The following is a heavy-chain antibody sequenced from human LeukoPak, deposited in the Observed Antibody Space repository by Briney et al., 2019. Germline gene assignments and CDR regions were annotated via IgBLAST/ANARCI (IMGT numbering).Heavy chain of an antibody. Sequence: GGSLRLSCAASGFTFSSYSMNWVRQAPGKGLEWVSYISSSSSTIYYADSVKGRFTISRDDAKNSLYLQMNSLRDEDTAVYYCARVKRSITMIVVARGAFDIWGQGTMVTVSS. D-gene: IGHD3-22*01. V-gene: IGHV3-48*02. J-gene: IGHJ3*02. CDR1: GFTFSSYS. CDR2: ISSSSSTI. CDR3: ARVKRSITMIVVARGAFDI.